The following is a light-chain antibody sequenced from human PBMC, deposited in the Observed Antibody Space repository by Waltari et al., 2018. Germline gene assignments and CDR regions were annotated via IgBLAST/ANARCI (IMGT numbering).Light chain of an antibody. J-gene: IGKJ5*01. CDR2: GAS. CDR1: QSVSTN. V-gene: IGKV3-15*01. CDR3: HQYDNWPPVT. Sequence: EIVMTQSPATLSVSPGERATLSCRASQSVSTNLAWYQQKAGQAPRLLIYGASTRASDIPARFSGSGSGTEFTLNISSLQSEDFAVYYRHQYDNWPPVTFGQGTRLEIK.